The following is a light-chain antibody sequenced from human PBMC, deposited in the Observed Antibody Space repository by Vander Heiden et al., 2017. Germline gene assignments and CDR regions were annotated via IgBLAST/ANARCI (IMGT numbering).Light chain of an antibody. CDR1: KLGDKY. J-gene: IGLJ1*01. CDR2: QDN. Sequence: SYELTQPPSVSVSPGQTASISCSGDKLGDKYACWYQQKPGQTPVLVIYQDNKRPPGIPERFSGSTSANTATLTISGTQAMDEAEYFCKAWDTTPAPFYVFGTGTKLTVL. V-gene: IGLV3-1*01. CDR3: KAWDTTPAPFYV.